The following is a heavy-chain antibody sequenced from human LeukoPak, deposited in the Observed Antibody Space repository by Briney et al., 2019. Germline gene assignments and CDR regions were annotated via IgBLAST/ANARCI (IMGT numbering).Heavy chain of an antibody. CDR3: ARHLRGPLITMVRGALSY. Sequence: ASVKVSCKASGGTFSSYAISWVRQAPGQGLEWMGGIIPIFGTANYAQEFQGRVSMTRDTSTSTVYMELSSLRSEDTAVYYCARHLRGPLITMVRGALSYWGQGTLVTVSS. V-gene: IGHV1-69*05. CDR1: GGTFSSYA. J-gene: IGHJ4*02. D-gene: IGHD3-10*01. CDR2: IIPIFGTA.